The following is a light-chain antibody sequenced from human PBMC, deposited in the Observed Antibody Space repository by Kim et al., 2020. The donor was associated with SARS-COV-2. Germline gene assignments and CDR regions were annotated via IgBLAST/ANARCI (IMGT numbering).Light chain of an antibody. CDR2: ASS. J-gene: IGKJ2*01. V-gene: IGKV3-20*01. CDR3: HQYGSSLYT. CDR1: QSMSSTF. Sequence: WSPEERATLSCRASQSMSSTFLAWYQQRPGQPPRLLIYASSTRATGIPDRFSGSGSGTDFTLTISRLEPEDSAVYHCHQYGSSLYTFGQGTKLEI.